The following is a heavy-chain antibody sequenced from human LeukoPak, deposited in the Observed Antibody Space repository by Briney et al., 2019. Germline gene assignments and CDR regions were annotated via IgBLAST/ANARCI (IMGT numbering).Heavy chain of an antibody. CDR2: INPNSGGT. J-gene: IGHJ4*02. V-gene: IGHV1-2*02. Sequence: ASVKVSCKASGYTFTGYYMHWVRQAPGQGLEWMGWINPNSGGTNYAQKFQGRVTMTRDMSISTAYMELSRLRSDDTAVYYCARKTESRYDFWSGLYYFDYWGQGTLVTVSS. D-gene: IGHD3-3*01. CDR3: ARKTESRYDFWSGLYYFDY. CDR1: GYTFTGYY.